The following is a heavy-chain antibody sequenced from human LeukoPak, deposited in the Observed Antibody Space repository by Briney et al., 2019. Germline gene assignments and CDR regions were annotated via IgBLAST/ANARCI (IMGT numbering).Heavy chain of an antibody. D-gene: IGHD1-26*01. Sequence: ASVKVSCKVSGYTLTELSMHWVRQAPGKGLEWMGGFDPEDGETIYAQKFQGRVTMTEDTSTDTAYTELSSLRSEDTAVYYCATSRDSGSFLDYWGQGTLVTVSS. CDR2: FDPEDGET. CDR3: ATSRDSGSFLDY. J-gene: IGHJ4*02. CDR1: GYTLTELS. V-gene: IGHV1-24*01.